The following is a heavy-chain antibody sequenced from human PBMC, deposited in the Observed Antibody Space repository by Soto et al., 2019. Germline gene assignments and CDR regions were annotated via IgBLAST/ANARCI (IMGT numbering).Heavy chain of an antibody. CDR1: GVTFGNFG. V-gene: IGHV3-74*01. CDR2: INSDGSST. Sequence: VSLRVSCAAAGVTFGNFGMHWVRQAPGKGLVWVSRINSDGSSTNYAESVKGRSTISRDNAKNTLYLQMISLRAEDTAVYYCVRGYSYGSYPYYYYGMDVSGQGTTVTV. CDR3: VRGYSYGSYPYYYYGMDV. J-gene: IGHJ6*02. D-gene: IGHD5-18*01.